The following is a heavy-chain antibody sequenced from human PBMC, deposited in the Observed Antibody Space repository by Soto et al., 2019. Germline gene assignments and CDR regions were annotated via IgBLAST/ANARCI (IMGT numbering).Heavy chain of an antibody. CDR3: ARLDIVVVPAAIIYYGMDV. Sequence: GESLKISCKASGYTFASYWIGWVRQMPGKGLEWMGIIYPADSDTRYNPSFQGQVTISADKSITTAYLQWSSLKASDTAMYYCARLDIVVVPAAIIYYGMDVWGQGTTVTVSS. V-gene: IGHV5-51*01. CDR1: GYTFASYW. D-gene: IGHD2-2*02. J-gene: IGHJ6*02. CDR2: IYPADSDT.